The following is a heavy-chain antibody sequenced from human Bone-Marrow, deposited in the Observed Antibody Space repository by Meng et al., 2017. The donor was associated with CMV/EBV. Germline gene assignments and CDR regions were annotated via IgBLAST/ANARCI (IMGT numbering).Heavy chain of an antibody. Sequence: GSLRLSCTVSGGSISSSSYYWGWIRQPPGKGLEWIGSIYYSGSTYYNPSLKSRVTISVDTSKNQFSLKLSSVTAADTAVYYCARFISYYDFWSGYYKRDWFDPWGQGTLVTVPS. CDR3: ARFISYYDFWSGYYKRDWFDP. CDR1: GGSISSSSYY. D-gene: IGHD3-3*01. V-gene: IGHV4-39*07. CDR2: IYYSGST. J-gene: IGHJ5*02.